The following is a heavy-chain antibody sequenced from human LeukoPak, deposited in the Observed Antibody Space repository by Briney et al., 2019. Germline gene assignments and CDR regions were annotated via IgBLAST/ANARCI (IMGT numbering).Heavy chain of an antibody. CDR1: GFTLSSYW. D-gene: IGHD1-26*01. CDR2: INSGGSST. Sequence: PGGSLRLSCAASGFTLSSYWMHWVRQAPGKGLVWVSRINSGGSSTSYADSVKGRFTISRDNAKNTLYLQMNSLRDEDTAVYYCARGWSYSIEPFDYWGKGTLVTVSS. CDR3: ARGWSYSIEPFDY. J-gene: IGHJ4*02. V-gene: IGHV3-74*01.